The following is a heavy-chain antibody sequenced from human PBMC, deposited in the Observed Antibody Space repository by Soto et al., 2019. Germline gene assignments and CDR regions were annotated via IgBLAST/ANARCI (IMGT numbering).Heavy chain of an antibody. D-gene: IGHD5-12*01. V-gene: IGHV1-69*01. Sequence: QVQLVQSGAEVKKPGSSVKVSGKASGGTFSSFGFNWVRQAPGQGLEWMGGIIPLYGTANHAQRFQGRVTISADESTSTVYMELISLRSEDTAIYYCARDRSMDGYNSRSFDYWGQGTLVTVSS. CDR3: ARDRSMDGYNSRSFDY. CDR1: GGTFSSFG. CDR2: IIPLYGTA. J-gene: IGHJ4*02.